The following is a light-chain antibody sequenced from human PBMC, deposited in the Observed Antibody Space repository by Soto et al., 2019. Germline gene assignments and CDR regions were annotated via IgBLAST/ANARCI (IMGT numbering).Light chain of an antibody. J-gene: IGKJ2*01. CDR2: DAS. V-gene: IGKV3-11*01. Sequence: EIVLTQSPATLSLSPGERATLSYSASQSVSSYLAWYQQKPGQAPRLLIYDASNRATGIPTRFSGSGSGTDFTLTISSLEPEDFAVYYCQQRTNWLYTFGQGTKLEIK. CDR3: QQRTNWLYT. CDR1: QSVSSY.